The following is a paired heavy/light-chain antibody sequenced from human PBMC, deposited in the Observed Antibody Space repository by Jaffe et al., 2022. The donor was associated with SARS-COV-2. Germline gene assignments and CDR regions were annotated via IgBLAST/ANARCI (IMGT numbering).Light chain of an antibody. Sequence: QSALTQPASVSGSPGQSITISCTGTSSDVGGYKYVSWYQQHPGKAPKLMIYDVSNRPSGVSNRFSGSKSANTASLTISGLQAEDEADYYCSSYTSSSTLVVFGGGTKLTVL. CDR2: DVS. CDR1: SSDVGGYKY. CDR3: SSYTSSSTLVV. J-gene: IGLJ2*01. V-gene: IGLV2-14*03.
Heavy chain of an antibody. CDR3: AKDIIAAAGNPPRGFDY. Sequence: EVQLVESGGVVVQPGGSLRLSCAASGFTFDDYAIHWVRQAPGKGLEWVSVISWDGGTAYYADSVKGRFTISRDNSKNSLYLQMNSLRAEDSALYYCAKDIIAAAGNPPRGFDYWGQGTLVTVSS. D-gene: IGHD6-13*01. CDR1: GFTFDDYA. CDR2: ISWDGGTA. V-gene: IGHV3-43D*03. J-gene: IGHJ4*02.